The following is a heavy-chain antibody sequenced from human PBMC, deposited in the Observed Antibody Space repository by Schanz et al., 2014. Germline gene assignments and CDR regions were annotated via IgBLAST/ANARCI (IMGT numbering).Heavy chain of an antibody. V-gene: IGHV1-46*01. CDR2: INPSSGTT. D-gene: IGHD4-17*01. J-gene: IGHJ6*03. CDR1: GYTFTSYD. Sequence: QVQLVQSGAEVKKPGASVKVSCEASGYTFTSYDINWVRQAPGQGLEWMGKINPSSGTTRIAQNFQGRLTVTRDTSTSTVNMELSSLRSEDTAVYYCARAPVTVGPYHYYMDVWGKGTTVTVSS. CDR3: ARAPVTVGPYHYYMDV.